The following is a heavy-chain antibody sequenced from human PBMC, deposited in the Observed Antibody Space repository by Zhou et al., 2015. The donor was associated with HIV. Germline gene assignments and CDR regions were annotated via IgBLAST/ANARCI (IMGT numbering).Heavy chain of an antibody. CDR2: ITPTFGGA. V-gene: IGHV1-69*06. J-gene: IGHJ3*02. CDR1: GVTFTNYA. D-gene: IGHD1-14*01. Sequence: QVQLVQSGAEVKRPGSSVKVSCQASGVTFTNYAISWVRQAPGQGLEWMGGITPTFGGADYAQKFRARLIISVDKSTTTAYMELSDLTSEDTAIYFCARSSVNHENAFDIWGQGTNVIVSP. CDR3: ARSSVNHENAFDI.